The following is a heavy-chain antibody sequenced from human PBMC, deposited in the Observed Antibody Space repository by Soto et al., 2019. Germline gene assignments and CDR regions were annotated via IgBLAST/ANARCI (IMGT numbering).Heavy chain of an antibody. V-gene: IGHV3-23*01. J-gene: IGHJ4*02. CDR3: AKGHGDYVWHYFDY. CDR2: ISGSAGST. Sequence: EVQLLESGGGLVQPGGSLRLSWAASGFTLSSYAMSWVRQAPGKGLEWVSSISGSAGSTYYADSVKGRFTISRDNSKNTLYVQMNSLRAEDTAVYYCAKGHGDYVWHYFDYWGQGTLVTVSS. CDR1: GFTLSSYA. D-gene: IGHD4-17*01.